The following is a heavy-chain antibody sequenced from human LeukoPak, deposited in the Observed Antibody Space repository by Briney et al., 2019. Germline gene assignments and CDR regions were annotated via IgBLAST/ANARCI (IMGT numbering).Heavy chain of an antibody. D-gene: IGHD3-10*01. CDR2: ISGSGGST. Sequence: PGGSLRLSCAASGFTFSSYAMSWVRQAPGKGLEWVSAISGSGGSTYYADSVKGRFTISRDNSKNTLYLQMNSLRAEDTAVYYCAKERIATYYYGSEPVDAFDIWGQGTMVTVSS. V-gene: IGHV3-23*01. CDR1: GFTFSSYA. J-gene: IGHJ3*02. CDR3: AKERIATYYYGSEPVDAFDI.